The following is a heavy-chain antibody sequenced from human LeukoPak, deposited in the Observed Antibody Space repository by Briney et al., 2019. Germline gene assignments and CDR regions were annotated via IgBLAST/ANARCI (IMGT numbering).Heavy chain of an antibody. D-gene: IGHD3-22*01. Sequence: GASVNVSCKASDYTFTSYGISWVRQAPGQGLEWMGWISAYNGNTNYAQKLQGRVTMTTDTSTSTAYMELRSLRSDDTAVYYCAREEITYYYDSSGYQPFDYWGQGTLVTVSS. J-gene: IGHJ4*02. CDR3: AREEITYYYDSSGYQPFDY. V-gene: IGHV1-18*01. CDR1: DYTFTSYG. CDR2: ISAYNGNT.